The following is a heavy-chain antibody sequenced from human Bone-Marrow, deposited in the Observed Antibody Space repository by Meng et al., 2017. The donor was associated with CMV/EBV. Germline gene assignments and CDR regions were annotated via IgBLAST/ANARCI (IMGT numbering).Heavy chain of an antibody. V-gene: IGHV1-2*02. CDR3: ARQRGDSPYCYGMDV. Sequence: ASVKVSCKASGYTFTGYYMHWVRQAPGQGLEWMGWINPNSGGTNYAQKFQGRVTMTRDTSISTAYMELSRLRSDDTAVYYCARQRGDSPYCYGMDVWGQGTTVTVSS. CDR2: INPNSGGT. D-gene: IGHD4-17*01. CDR1: GYTFTGYY. J-gene: IGHJ6*02.